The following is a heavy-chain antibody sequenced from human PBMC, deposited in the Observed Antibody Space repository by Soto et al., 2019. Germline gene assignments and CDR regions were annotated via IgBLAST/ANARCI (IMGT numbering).Heavy chain of an antibody. CDR2: IDPNSGDT. CDR3: ARTNDCAQGGDV. J-gene: IGHJ6*02. V-gene: IGHV1-2*02. Sequence: QVQLVQSGAEVKKPGASVKVSCKASGYTFTGHYMHWVRQAPGQGLEWMGWIDPNSGDTNFAQKLQGRVTMTRDTSISTAYMELRRLTSDDTAVYYCARTNDCAQGGDVWGQGTTVTVSS. CDR1: GYTFTGHY. D-gene: IGHD1-1*01.